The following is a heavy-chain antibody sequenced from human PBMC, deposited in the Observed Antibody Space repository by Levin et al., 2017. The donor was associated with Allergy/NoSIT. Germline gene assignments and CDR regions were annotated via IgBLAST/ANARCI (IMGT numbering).Heavy chain of an antibody. V-gene: IGHV3-74*01. CDR3: ARDWRLGGPDY. Sequence: GGSLRLSCAASGFTFSSYWMHWVRQVPGKGLVWVSRINSDGSETRYADSVKGRFTISRDNAQNTLYLQMNSLRAKDTALYYCARDWRLGGPDYWGQGTLVTVSS. J-gene: IGHJ4*02. CDR2: INSDGSET. D-gene: IGHD3-10*01. CDR1: GFTFSSYW.